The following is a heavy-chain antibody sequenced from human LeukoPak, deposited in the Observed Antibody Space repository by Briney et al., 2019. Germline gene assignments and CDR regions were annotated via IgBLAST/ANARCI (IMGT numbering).Heavy chain of an antibody. Sequence: GGSLRLSCAASGFTFSSYSMNWVRQAPGKGLEWVSVISDRVDSTHYADSVKGRFTISRYSSQNTLYLQTNSLRGEDTAVYYWAKVSWGLTINNFDIWGQGTMVTVSS. CDR3: AKVSWGLTINNFDI. J-gene: IGHJ3*02. V-gene: IGHV3-23*01. CDR2: ISDRVDST. CDR1: GFTFSSYS. D-gene: IGHD3-9*01.